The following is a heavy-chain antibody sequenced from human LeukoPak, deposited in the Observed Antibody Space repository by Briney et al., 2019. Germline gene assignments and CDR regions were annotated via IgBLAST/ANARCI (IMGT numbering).Heavy chain of an antibody. CDR1: GYTFTGYY. CDR2: INPNSGGT. CDR3: ARGPLGSSSSGYYYYIDV. D-gene: IGHD6-6*01. V-gene: IGHV1-2*02. J-gene: IGHJ6*03. Sequence: ASVKVSCKASGYTFTGYYMHWVRQAPGQGLEWMGWINPNSGGTNYAQKFQGRVTMTRDTSISTAYMEVSRLRPDDTAVYYCARGPLGSSSSGYYYYIDVWGKGTTVTVSS.